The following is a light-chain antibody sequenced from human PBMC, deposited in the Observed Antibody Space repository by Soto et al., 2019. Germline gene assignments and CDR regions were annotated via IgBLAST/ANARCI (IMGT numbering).Light chain of an antibody. CDR3: SSYAGSNNPV. V-gene: IGLV2-8*01. CDR1: SSDVGGYNY. J-gene: IGLJ7*01. CDR2: EVS. Sequence: SALTQPPSASGSPGQSVPISCTGTSSDVGGYNYVSWYQQHPGKAPKLMIYEVSKRPSGVPDRFSGSKSGNTASLTVSGLQAEDEADYYCSSYAGSNNPVFGGGTQLTVL.